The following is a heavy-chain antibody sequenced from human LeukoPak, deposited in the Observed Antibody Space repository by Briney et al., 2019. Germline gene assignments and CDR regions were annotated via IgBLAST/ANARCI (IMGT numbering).Heavy chain of an antibody. J-gene: IGHJ4*02. V-gene: IGHV4-4*07. CDR3: ATGGDSSGYYYFDY. Sequence: SETLSLTCTVSGGSSNNYYWSWIRQSAGEGLEWIGRIYTSGSTNYNPSLKSRVTISVDTSKNQFSLKLSSVTAADTAVYYCATGGDSSGYYYFDYWGQGTLVTVSS. CDR2: IYTSGST. CDR1: GGSSNNYY. D-gene: IGHD3-22*01.